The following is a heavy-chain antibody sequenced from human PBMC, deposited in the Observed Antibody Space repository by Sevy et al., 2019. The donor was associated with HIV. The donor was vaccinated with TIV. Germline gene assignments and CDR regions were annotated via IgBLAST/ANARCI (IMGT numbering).Heavy chain of an antibody. J-gene: IGHJ4*02. D-gene: IGHD6-13*01. Sequence: SETLSLTCTVSGGSMNNYFWSWIRQPPGKTLEWIAYIYSSGSTNYTPSLKSRVTISVDSSKNQFSLKLRSVTAADTAVYYCARESIGAVGDFDYWGQGTLVTVSS. CDR3: ARESIGAVGDFDY. V-gene: IGHV4-59*01. CDR2: IYSSGST. CDR1: GGSMNNYF.